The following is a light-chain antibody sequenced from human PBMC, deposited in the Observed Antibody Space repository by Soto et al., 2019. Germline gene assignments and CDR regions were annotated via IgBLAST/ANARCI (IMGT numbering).Light chain of an antibody. CDR2: MAS. Sequence: DMQMTQSPSTLSASVGDTVTITCRASQSVSVWLAWYQQKPGKAPKLLIYMASKLESGVPSRFRGSGSGTEFALTISNLQPEDFATYYCQQYNGYSRTVGQGTKVDIK. J-gene: IGKJ1*01. V-gene: IGKV1-5*03. CDR3: QQYNGYSRT. CDR1: QSVSVW.